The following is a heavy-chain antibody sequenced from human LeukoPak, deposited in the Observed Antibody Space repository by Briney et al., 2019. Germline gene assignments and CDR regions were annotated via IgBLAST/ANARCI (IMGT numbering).Heavy chain of an antibody. Sequence: GGSLRLSCAASGFTFNSYDMNWVRQAPGKGLEWVSYISSGGMTIYYADSVKGRFTISRDNTKNSLYLQMNSLVAEDTAFYYCARADYFGEGILVTVSP. CDR2: ISSGGMTI. CDR3: ARADY. V-gene: IGHV3-48*03. CDR1: GFTFNSYD. J-gene: IGHJ4*02.